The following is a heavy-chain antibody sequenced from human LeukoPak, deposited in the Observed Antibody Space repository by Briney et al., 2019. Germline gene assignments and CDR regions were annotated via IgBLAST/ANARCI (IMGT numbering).Heavy chain of an antibody. V-gene: IGHV1-2*02. CDR1: GYTFTGYY. CDR3: AKVLGAAAGGVDY. CDR2: INPNSGGT. J-gene: IGHJ4*02. D-gene: IGHD6-13*01. Sequence: ASVKVSCKASGYTFTGYYMHWVRQAPGKGLEWMGWINPNSGGTNYAQKFQGRVTMTRDTSISTAYMELSRLRSDDTAVYYCAKVLGAAAGGVDYWGQGTLVTVSS.